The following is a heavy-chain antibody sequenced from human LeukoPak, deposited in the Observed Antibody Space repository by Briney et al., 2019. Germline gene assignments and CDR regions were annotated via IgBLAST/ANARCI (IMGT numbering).Heavy chain of an antibody. J-gene: IGHJ4*02. V-gene: IGHV4-38-2*02. CDR2: MYHSGST. Sequence: SETLSLTCSVSGYSISSGYYWGWIRQPPGKGLEWIGSMYHSGSTYYNPSLKSRVIISVDTSKNQFSLKLSSVTAADTAVYYCARGDDYYDSSGYDFDYWDQGILVTVSS. CDR1: GYSISSGYY. D-gene: IGHD3-22*01. CDR3: ARGDDYYDSSGYDFDY.